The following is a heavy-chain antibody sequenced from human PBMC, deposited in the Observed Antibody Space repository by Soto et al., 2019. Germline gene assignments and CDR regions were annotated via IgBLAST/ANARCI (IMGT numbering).Heavy chain of an antibody. V-gene: IGHV3-74*01. CDR3: AAGGRGHYAI. D-gene: IGHD3-22*01. Sequence: EVQLVESGGDLVQPGGSLRLSCAASGFTFSTYWMHWVRQAPGKGLLWVSRIKTDGTYATYADSVKGRFTISRDNAKNTLYLKMNSLRVEDAAVYYCAAGGRGHYAIWGQGTLVTVSS. CDR2: IKTDGTYA. J-gene: IGHJ4*02. CDR1: GFTFSTYW.